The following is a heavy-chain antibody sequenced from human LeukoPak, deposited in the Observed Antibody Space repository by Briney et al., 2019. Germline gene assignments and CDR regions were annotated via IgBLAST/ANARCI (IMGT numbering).Heavy chain of an antibody. CDR1: GGSISSGDYY. D-gene: IGHD3-22*01. CDR2: IYYSGST. J-gene: IGHJ4*02. CDR3: AREVYYYDSSGRGYYFDY. Sequence: KPSQTLSLTCTVSGGSISSGDYYWSWIRQPPGKGLEWIGYIYYSGSTYYNPSLKSRVTISVDTSKNQFSLKLSSVTAADTAVYYCAREVYYYDSSGRGYYFDYWGQGTLVTVSS. V-gene: IGHV4-30-4*01.